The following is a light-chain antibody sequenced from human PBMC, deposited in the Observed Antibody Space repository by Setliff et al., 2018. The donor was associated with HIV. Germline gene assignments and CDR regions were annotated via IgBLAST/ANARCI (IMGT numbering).Light chain of an antibody. V-gene: IGLV2-23*02. Sequence: QSVLTQPASVSGSPGQSITISCTGTSSDVGSYKLVSWYQQHPGKAPKVMIYEVTKRPSGVSNRFSGSKSADTASLTISGLQAEDEADYYCCSYAGSGTLYVFGTGTKGTV. J-gene: IGLJ1*01. CDR3: CSYAGSGTLYV. CDR2: EVT. CDR1: SSDVGSYKL.